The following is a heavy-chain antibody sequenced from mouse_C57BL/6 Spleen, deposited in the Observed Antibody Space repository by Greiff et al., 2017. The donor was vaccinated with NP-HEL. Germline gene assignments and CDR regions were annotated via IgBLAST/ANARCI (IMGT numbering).Heavy chain of an antibody. V-gene: IGHV1-42*01. CDR3: AEIYYYGSGAMDY. J-gene: IGHJ4*01. CDR1: GYSFTGYY. Sequence: LVKPGASVKISCKASGYSFTGYYMNWVKQSPEKSLEWIGEINPSTGGTTYNQKFKAKATLTVDKSSSTAYMQLKSLTSEDSAVYYCAEIYYYGSGAMDYWGQGTSVTVSS. D-gene: IGHD1-1*01. CDR2: INPSTGGT.